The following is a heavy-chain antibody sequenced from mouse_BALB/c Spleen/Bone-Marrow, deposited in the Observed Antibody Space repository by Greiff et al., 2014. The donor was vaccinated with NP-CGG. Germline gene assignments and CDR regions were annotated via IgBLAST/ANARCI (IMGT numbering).Heavy chain of an antibody. CDR1: GFTFCGYA. V-gene: IGHV5-9-3*01. CDR3: ASLTGRDY. J-gene: IGHJ2*01. Sequence: EVKLVESGGGLVKPGGSLKLSCAASGFTFCGYAMSWVRQTPEKRLEWVATISSGGSYTYYPDSVKGRFTISRDNAKNTLYLQMSSLRSEDTAMYYCASLTGRDYWGQGTTLTVSA. D-gene: IGHD4-1*01. CDR2: ISSGGSYT.